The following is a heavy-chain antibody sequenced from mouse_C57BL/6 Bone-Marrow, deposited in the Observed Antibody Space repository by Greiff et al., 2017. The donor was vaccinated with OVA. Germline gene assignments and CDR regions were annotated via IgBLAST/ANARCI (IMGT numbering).Heavy chain of an antibody. J-gene: IGHJ3*01. CDR2: ISDGGSYT. D-gene: IGHD4-1*01. Sequence: EVKLVESGGGLVKPGGSLKLSCAASGFTFSSYAMSWVRQTPEKRLEWVATISDGGSYTYYPDNVKGRFTISRDNAKNNLYLQMSHLKSEDTAMYYCARDLTGTWFAYGGQGTLVTVSA. V-gene: IGHV5-4*01. CDR1: GFTFSSYA. CDR3: ARDLTGTWFAY.